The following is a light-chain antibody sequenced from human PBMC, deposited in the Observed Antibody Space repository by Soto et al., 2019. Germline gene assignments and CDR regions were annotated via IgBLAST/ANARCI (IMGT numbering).Light chain of an antibody. CDR1: SSDIGRYNF. V-gene: IGLV2-14*01. J-gene: IGLJ1*01. CDR2: EAT. Sequence: SALTQPASMSGSPGQSITISCTGISSDIGRYNFVSWYQHHPGKAPKLIIYEATKRPSGVSYRFSGSKSGNTASLTISGLQAVDEADYYCTSYTITSPYVFGTGSKVTVL. CDR3: TSYTITSPYV.